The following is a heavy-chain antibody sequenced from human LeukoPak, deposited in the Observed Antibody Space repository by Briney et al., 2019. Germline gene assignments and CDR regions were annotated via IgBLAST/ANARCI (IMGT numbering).Heavy chain of an antibody. V-gene: IGHV4-61*01. CDR1: GGSVSGGSYY. Sequence: SETLSLTCTVSGGSVSGGSYYWTWIRQPPGKGLEWIGYISYSGSTNFNPSLKSRVTISVDTSKNQFSLNLSSVTAADTAVYYCARRGTGGRSFDIWGQGTMVTVSS. D-gene: IGHD2-8*02. J-gene: IGHJ3*02. CDR2: ISYSGST. CDR3: ARRGTGGRSFDI.